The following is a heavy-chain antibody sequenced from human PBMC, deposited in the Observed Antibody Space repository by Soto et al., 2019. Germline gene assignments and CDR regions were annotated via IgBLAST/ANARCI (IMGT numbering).Heavy chain of an antibody. V-gene: IGHV3-30-3*01. CDR1: GFAFNIYA. CDR3: ARCGSYGFVWFYYYAMDV. CDR2: ISHDGTNR. Sequence: TGGSLRLSCAASGFAFNIYAIHWVRQAPGKGLEWVAVISHDGTNRYYTDSVRGRFTISGDNAKNSLYLQMSSLRAEDTAVYYCARCGSYGFVWFYYYAMDVWGQGTGHRLL. D-gene: IGHD5-18*01. J-gene: IGHJ6*02.